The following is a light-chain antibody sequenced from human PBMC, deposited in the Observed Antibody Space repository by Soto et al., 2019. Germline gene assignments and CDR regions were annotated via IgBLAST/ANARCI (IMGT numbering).Light chain of an antibody. CDR1: QGISNY. J-gene: IGKJ4*01. Sequence: DIQMTQSPSSLSASVGDRVTITCRASQGISNYLGWYQQKPGKVPKLLIYAASTLQSGVPSRFSGSGPGTDFTLTISSLQPEDVATYYCQKYNSAPPLTFGGGTKVEIK. CDR2: AAS. CDR3: QKYNSAPPLT. V-gene: IGKV1-27*01.